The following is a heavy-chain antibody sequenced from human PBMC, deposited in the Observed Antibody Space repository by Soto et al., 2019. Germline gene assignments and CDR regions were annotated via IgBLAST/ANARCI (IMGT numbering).Heavy chain of an antibody. CDR2: IIPILGET. CDR3: ARGLGGRMDD. CDR1: GTIFSSYT. J-gene: IGHJ6*02. D-gene: IGHD3-16*01. Sequence: QVQLVQSGAEVKKPGSSVRVSCKASGTIFSSYTISWVRQAPGQGLEWMGRIIPILGETNSAQKFQGRVTTTVDNSTNTAYMQMNSLILADTAVYYCARGLGGRMDDWGQGTTVTVSS. V-gene: IGHV1-69*08.